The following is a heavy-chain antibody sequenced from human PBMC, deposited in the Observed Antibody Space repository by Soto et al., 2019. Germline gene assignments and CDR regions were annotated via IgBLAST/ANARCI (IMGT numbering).Heavy chain of an antibody. V-gene: IGHV5-51*03. D-gene: IGHD1-7*01. Sequence: EVQLVQSGAEVKKPGESLKISCQSSGYTFTYYWIGWVRQMPGKGLEWMGIIYPGDSDTTYSPSFQGQVTISADKSISTAYLQWTSLKASDTAMYYCARVRSQYNWNFKGGFEIWGQGTMVTVSS. J-gene: IGHJ3*02. CDR3: ARVRSQYNWNFKGGFEI. CDR1: GYTFTYYW. CDR2: IYPGDSDT.